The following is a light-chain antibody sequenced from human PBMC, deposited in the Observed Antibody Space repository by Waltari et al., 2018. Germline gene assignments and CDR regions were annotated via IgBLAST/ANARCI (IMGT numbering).Light chain of an antibody. CDR1: QSVLHSSNNKNY. Sequence: IVMTQSPESLAVSLGERATLTCKSSQSVLHSSNNKNYFAWYQQKPGQPPKLLIYWASTRKSGVPDRFSGSGSGTDFTLTISSLQAEDVAVYYCQQFQSHLRTFGQGTKVEIK. V-gene: IGKV4-1*01. CDR2: WAS. J-gene: IGKJ1*01. CDR3: QQFQSHLRT.